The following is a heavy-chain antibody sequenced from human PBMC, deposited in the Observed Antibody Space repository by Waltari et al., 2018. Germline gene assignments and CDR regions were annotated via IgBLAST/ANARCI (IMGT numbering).Heavy chain of an antibody. CDR1: GDSISTYD. CDR2: FYNSGTT. V-gene: IGHV4-4*07. J-gene: IGHJ3*02. D-gene: IGHD7-27*01. CDR3: ARAKENWGRNAFDI. Sequence: QVQLQESGPGLVKPSETLSLTCTVSGDSISTYDWSWIRQPAGKGLEWIGRFYNSGTTYYNPSLKSRVTMSVDTSNNQFSLKLDSVTAADTAVYYCARAKENWGRNAFDIWGQGTVLTVSS.